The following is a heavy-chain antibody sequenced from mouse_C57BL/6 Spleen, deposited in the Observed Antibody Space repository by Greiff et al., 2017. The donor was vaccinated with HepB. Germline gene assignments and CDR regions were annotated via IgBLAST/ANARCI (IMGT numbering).Heavy chain of an antibody. J-gene: IGHJ2*01. CDR2: IDPSDSET. V-gene: IGHV1-52*01. D-gene: IGHD2-3*01. CDR1: GYTFTSYW. CDR3: AMDGPDY. Sequence: QVQLKQSGAELVRPGSSVKLSCKASGYTFTSYWMHWVKQRPIQGLEWIGNIDPSDSETHYNQKFKDKATLTVDKSSSTAYMQLSSLTSEDSAVYYCAMDGPDYWGQGTTLTVSS.